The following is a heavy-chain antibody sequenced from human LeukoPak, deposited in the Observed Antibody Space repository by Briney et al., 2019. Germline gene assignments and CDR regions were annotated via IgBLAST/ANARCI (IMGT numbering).Heavy chain of an antibody. J-gene: IGHJ4*02. CDR2: INWNGGST. D-gene: IGHD3-22*01. CDR1: GFTFDDYG. V-gene: IGHV3-20*04. CDR3: AKNEGYWDSSGPDY. Sequence: GGSLRLSCAASGFTFDDYGMSWVRQAPGKGLEWVSGINWNGGSTGYADSVKGRFAISRDNAKNSLYLQMNSLRTEDTALYYCAKNEGYWDSSGPDYWGQGTLVTVSS.